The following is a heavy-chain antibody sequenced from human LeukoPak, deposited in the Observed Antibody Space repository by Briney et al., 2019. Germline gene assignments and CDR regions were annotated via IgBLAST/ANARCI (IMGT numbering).Heavy chain of an antibody. D-gene: IGHD6-19*01. Sequence: GGSLRLSCAASGFTFSSYSMNWVRQAPGKGLEWGSYISSSSSTIYYTDSVKGRFTISRDNAKNSLYLQMNSLRAEDTAVYYCARGDSGWYGFDFDYWGQGTLVTVSS. CDR1: GFTFSSYS. V-gene: IGHV3-48*01. CDR2: ISSSSSTI. J-gene: IGHJ4*02. CDR3: ARGDSGWYGFDFDY.